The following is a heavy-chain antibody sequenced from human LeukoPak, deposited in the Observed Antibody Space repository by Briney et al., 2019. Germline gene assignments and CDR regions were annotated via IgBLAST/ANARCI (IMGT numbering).Heavy chain of an antibody. CDR1: AFTFSSYA. D-gene: IGHD6-13*01. J-gene: IGHJ4*02. V-gene: IGHV3-23*01. CDR3: AEQAAAGGVFDY. Sequence: GGSLRLSCAASAFTFSSYAMSWVRQAPGKGLEWVSTISGSGGSTYYADSVKGRFTISRDDSKNTLYLQMNSLRAEDTAVYYCAEQAAAGGVFDYWGQGTLVTVSS. CDR2: ISGSGGST.